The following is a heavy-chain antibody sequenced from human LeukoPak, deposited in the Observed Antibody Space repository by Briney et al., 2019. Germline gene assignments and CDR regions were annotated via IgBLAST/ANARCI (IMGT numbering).Heavy chain of an antibody. CDR1: GFTFSDYY. D-gene: IGHD1-26*01. CDR3: AKRSSGSDFVY. CDR2: ISSSGSTI. V-gene: IGHV3-11*01. Sequence: GGSLRLSCAASGFTFSDYYMSWIRQAPGKGLEWVSYISSSGSTIYYADSVKGRFTISRDNSKNTLYLQMNSLRAEDTAVYYCAKRSSGSDFVYWGQGTLVTVSS. J-gene: IGHJ4*02.